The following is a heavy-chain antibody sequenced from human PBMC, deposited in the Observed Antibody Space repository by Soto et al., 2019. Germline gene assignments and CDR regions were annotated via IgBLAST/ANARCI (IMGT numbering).Heavy chain of an antibody. D-gene: IGHD3-10*01. J-gene: IGHJ4*02. V-gene: IGHV3-21*01. CDR1: GFTFSSYS. Sequence: EVQLVESGGGLVKPGGSLRLSCAASGFTFSSYSMNWVRQAPGKGLEWVSSISSSSYYIYYADSVKGRFTISRDNAKNSLYLQRNSLRAEDTAVYYCARAQGSGSYSSDYWGQGTLVTVSS. CDR3: ARAQGSGSYSSDY. CDR2: ISSSSYYI.